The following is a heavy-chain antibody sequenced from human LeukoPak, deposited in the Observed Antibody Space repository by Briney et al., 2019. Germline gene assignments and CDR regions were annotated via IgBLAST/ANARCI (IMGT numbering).Heavy chain of an antibody. CDR2: ISSSSSYI. J-gene: IGHJ4*02. Sequence: XNXVRXAPGKXLEWDSSISSSSSYIYYADSVKGRFTISIDNAKNSLYLQMNSLRAEDTAVYYCARDAVAGTFDYWGQGTLVTVSS. V-gene: IGHV3-21*01. D-gene: IGHD6-19*01. CDR3: ARDAVAGTFDY.